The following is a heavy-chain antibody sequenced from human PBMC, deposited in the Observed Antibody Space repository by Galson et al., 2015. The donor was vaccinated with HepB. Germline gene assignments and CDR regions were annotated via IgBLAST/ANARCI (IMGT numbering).Heavy chain of an antibody. J-gene: IGHJ4*02. CDR3: ASLSMFAAIYDY. D-gene: IGHD6-25*01. V-gene: IGHV1-18*01. CDR2: VSTYNGNI. CDR1: SYNFSTHG. Sequence: SVKVSCKASSYNFSTHGISWVRQAPGQGLEWMGWVSTYNGNIKYAQKFQGRVTVTTDTSTNTAYMELRSLTSDDTAVYYCASLSMFAAIYDYWGQGTPVTVFS.